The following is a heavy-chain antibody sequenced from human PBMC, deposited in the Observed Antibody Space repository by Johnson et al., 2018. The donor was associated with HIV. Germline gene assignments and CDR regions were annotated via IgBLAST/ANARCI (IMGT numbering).Heavy chain of an antibody. CDR3: ARRYCSGDCYSGAFDI. CDR1: GFTVSSNY. Sequence: VQLVESGGGLVKPGGSLRLSCAASGFTVSSNYMSWVRQAPGKGLEWVSVIYSGGSTYYADSVKGRFTISRDNSKNTLYLQMNSLRAEDTAVYYCARRYCSGDCYSGAFDIWGQGTMVTVSA. J-gene: IGHJ3*02. D-gene: IGHD2-21*02. V-gene: IGHV3-66*01. CDR2: IYSGGST.